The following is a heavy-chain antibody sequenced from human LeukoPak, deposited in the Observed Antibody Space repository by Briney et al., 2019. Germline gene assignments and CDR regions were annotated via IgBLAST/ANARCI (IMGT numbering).Heavy chain of an antibody. V-gene: IGHV3-30*18. CDR3: AKVPTSYCSGGSCYSYYFDY. J-gene: IGHJ4*02. D-gene: IGHD2-15*01. CDR1: GFTFSSYG. Sequence: QPGRSLRLSCAASGFTFSSYGMHWVRQAPGKGLEWVAVISYDGSNKYYADSVKGRFTISRDNSKNTLYLQMNSLRAEDTAVYYCAKVPTSYCSGGSCYSYYFDYWGQGTLVTVSS. CDR2: ISYDGSNK.